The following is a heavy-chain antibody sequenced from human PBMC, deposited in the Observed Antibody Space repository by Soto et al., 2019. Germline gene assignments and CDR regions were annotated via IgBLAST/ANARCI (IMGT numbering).Heavy chain of an antibody. CDR3: ARGDGGVIMDPFDY. CDR1: GYTFTNYW. J-gene: IGHJ4*02. D-gene: IGHD3-10*01. Sequence: GESLKISCQGSGYTFTNYWIGWVRQMPGKGLESMGIIYSGDSDTRYSPSFQGQVTISVDKSINTAYLKWSSLKASDTAMYYCARGDGGVIMDPFDYWGQGTLVTVSS. V-gene: IGHV5-51*01. CDR2: IYSGDSDT.